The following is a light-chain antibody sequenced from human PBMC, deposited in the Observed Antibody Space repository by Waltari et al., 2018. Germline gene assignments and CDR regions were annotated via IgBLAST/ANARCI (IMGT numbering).Light chain of an antibody. J-gene: IGKJ1*01. CDR2: EAS. CDR1: QNIGRY. Sequence: EIMLTQSPGTLSLSPGERATLSCRASQNIGRYLVWYQQKPGQAPRLLIYEASRRANGIPDRFSGSGSGTDFSLTISRLEPEDFAVYYCQNHERLPATFGQGTKVEIK. V-gene: IGKV3-20*01. CDR3: QNHERLPAT.